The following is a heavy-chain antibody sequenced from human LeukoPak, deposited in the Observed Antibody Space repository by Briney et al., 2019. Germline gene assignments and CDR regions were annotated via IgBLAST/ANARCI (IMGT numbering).Heavy chain of an antibody. D-gene: IGHD6-13*01. Sequence: GGSLRLSCAASGFTFSSYGMHWVRQAPGKGLEWVAVISYDGSNKYCADSVKGRFTISRDNPKNTLYLQMNSLRAEDTAVYYCAKDRSSSWYANYFDYWGQGTLVTVSS. CDR3: AKDRSSSWYANYFDY. J-gene: IGHJ4*02. V-gene: IGHV3-30*18. CDR1: GFTFSSYG. CDR2: ISYDGSNK.